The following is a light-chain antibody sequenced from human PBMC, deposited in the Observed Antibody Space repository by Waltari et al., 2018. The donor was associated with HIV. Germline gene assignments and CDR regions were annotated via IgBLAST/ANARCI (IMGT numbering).Light chain of an antibody. Sequence: QAVVTQESTLSVPPGGTVTFTCASFTGRVTTTHYPYWFQQKAGKAPRAPIYDGDRSHPWTPGLFAGSIADGKAALTLTGAHPEDEATYHCLLSFHTVRVFGGGT. V-gene: IGLV7-46*01. CDR3: LLSFHTVRV. CDR1: TGRVTTTHY. J-gene: IGLJ3*02. CDR2: DGD.